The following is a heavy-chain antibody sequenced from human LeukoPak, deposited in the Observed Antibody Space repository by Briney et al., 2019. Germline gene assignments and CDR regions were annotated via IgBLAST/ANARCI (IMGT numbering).Heavy chain of an antibody. D-gene: IGHD4-17*01. Sequence: GGSLRLSCAASGFTFSSYWMSWVRQAPGKGLEWVANIKQDGSEKYYVDSVKGRFTISRDNAKNSLYLQMNSLRAEDTAVYYCARRDDSGAPNFDYWGQGTLVTVSS. CDR2: IKQDGSEK. V-gene: IGHV3-7*01. CDR3: ARRDDSGAPNFDY. J-gene: IGHJ4*02. CDR1: GFTFSSYW.